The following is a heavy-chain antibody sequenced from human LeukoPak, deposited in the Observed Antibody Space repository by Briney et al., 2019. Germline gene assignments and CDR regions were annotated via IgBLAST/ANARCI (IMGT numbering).Heavy chain of an antibody. Sequence: GGSLRLSCAASGFTFSNYAIHWVRQAPGQGLEWVAVISNDGSSKYYADSVKGRFTISRDNSENTLYLQMSSRRAEDTAVYYCAREPLGYCTSSSCPRWFDPRGQGTLVTVSS. J-gene: IGHJ5*02. V-gene: IGHV3-30*04. D-gene: IGHD2-15*01. CDR3: AREPLGYCTSSSCPRWFDP. CDR2: ISNDGSSK. CDR1: GFTFSNYA.